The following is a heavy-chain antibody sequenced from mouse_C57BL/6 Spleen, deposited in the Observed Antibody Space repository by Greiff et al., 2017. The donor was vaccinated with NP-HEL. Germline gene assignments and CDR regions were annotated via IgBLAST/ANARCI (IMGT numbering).Heavy chain of an antibody. Sequence: QVQLQQPGAELVKPGASVKLSCKASGYTFTSYWMHWVKQRPGRGLEWIGRIDPKSGGTKYTEKFKSKATLTVDKPSSTAYMQLSSLTSEDSAVYYCASYYVGSYLWYFDVWGTGTTVTVSS. D-gene: IGHD1-1*01. V-gene: IGHV1-72*01. CDR1: GYTFTSYW. CDR3: ASYYVGSYLWYFDV. J-gene: IGHJ1*03. CDR2: IDPKSGGT.